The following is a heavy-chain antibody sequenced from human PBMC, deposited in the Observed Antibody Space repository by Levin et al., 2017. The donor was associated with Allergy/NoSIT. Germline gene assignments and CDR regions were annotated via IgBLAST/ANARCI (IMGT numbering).Heavy chain of an antibody. Sequence: SQTLSLPCAVSGVSISSSPYYWGWIRQPPGKGLEWIVSIDYSGSTYYNPSLKSRVTISADTSKNQFSLKLSSVTAADTAIYYWAKTVTTKTNWFDPWGQGTLVTVSS. CDR2: IDYSGST. CDR1: GVSISSSPYY. D-gene: IGHD4-17*01. CDR3: AKTVTTKTNWFDP. J-gene: IGHJ5*02. V-gene: IGHV4-39*01.